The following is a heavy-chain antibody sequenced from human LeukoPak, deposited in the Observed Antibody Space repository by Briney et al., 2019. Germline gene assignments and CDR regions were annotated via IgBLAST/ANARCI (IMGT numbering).Heavy chain of an antibody. J-gene: IGHJ4*02. V-gene: IGHV1-69*04. Sequence: SVKVSCKASGGTFSSYAISWVRQAPGQGLGWMGRIIPILGIANYAQKFQGRVTITADKSTSTAYMELSSLRSEDTAVYYCATRGIAVADDYWGQGTLVTVSS. CDR3: ATRGIAVADDY. CDR2: IIPILGIA. D-gene: IGHD6-19*01. CDR1: GGTFSSYA.